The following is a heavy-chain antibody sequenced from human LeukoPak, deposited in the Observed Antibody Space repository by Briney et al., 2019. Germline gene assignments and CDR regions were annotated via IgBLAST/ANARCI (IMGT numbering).Heavy chain of an antibody. V-gene: IGHV4-59*08. CDR2: IYDGWST. CDR1: GGYMSSYY. CDR3: ASGHYYYGMDV. Sequence: SETLSLTCTVYGGYMSSYYWNWIRQPPGKGLEWIGYIYDGWSTNYNPSLKSRLTISVDTSKNRFSLKLSSVTAADTAVYYCASGHYYYGMDVWGPGTTVTVSS. J-gene: IGHJ6*02.